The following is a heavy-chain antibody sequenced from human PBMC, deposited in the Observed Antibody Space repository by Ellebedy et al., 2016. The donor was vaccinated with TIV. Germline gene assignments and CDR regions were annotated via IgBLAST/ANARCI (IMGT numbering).Heavy chain of an antibody. V-gene: IGHV3-33*01. CDR2: IWYDGTAK. Sequence: GESLKISCAASEFTFSTYHMHWVRQAPGKGLEWVAVIWYDGTAKFYAESVQGRLTISRDNSQNTLYLEMNSLRADDTALYYCARELGGSGGSDFDYWGQGTLVTVSS. CDR1: EFTFSTYH. CDR3: ARELGGSGGSDFDY. J-gene: IGHJ4*02. D-gene: IGHD2-15*01.